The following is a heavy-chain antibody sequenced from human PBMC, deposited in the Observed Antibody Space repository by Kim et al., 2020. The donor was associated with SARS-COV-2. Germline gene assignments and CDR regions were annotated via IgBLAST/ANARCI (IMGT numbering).Heavy chain of an antibody. Sequence: GGSLRLSCAASGFTFSNAWMSWVRQAPGKGLEWVGRIKSKTDGGTTDYAAPVKGRFTISRDDSKNTLYLQMNSLKTEDTAVYYCTTAAAGIWGMDVSIDPWGQGTLVTVSS. CDR2: IKSKTDGGTT. J-gene: IGHJ5*02. D-gene: IGHD6-13*01. CDR3: TTAAAGIWGMDVSIDP. V-gene: IGHV3-15*01. CDR1: GFTFSNAW.